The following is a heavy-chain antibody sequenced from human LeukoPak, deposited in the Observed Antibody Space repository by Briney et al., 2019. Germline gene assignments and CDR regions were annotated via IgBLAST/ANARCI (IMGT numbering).Heavy chain of an antibody. CDR1: GYSFTSYW. CDR3: AISSEMATIIFDY. J-gene: IGHJ4*02. CDR2: IYPGDSDT. V-gene: IGHV5-51*01. Sequence: GESRKISCKGSGYSFTSYWIGWVRQMPGKGLEWMGIIYPGDSDTRHSPSFQGQVTISADKSISTAYLQWSSLKASDTAMYYCAISSEMATIIFDYWGQGTLVTVSS. D-gene: IGHD5-24*01.